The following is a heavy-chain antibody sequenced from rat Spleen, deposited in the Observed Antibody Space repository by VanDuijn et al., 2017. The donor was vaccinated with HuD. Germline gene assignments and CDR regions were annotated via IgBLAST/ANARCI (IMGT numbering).Heavy chain of an antibody. CDR3: ARSGYGGYEDWFAY. CDR2: ISWGGSST. D-gene: IGHD1-11*01. CDR1: GFTFDDYG. J-gene: IGHJ2*01. V-gene: IGHV5-7*01. Sequence: EVKLEESGGGLVHPGRSLKLSCVASGFTFDDYGMAWVRQAPKNGLEWVASISWGGSSTYYPDNVKGRFTISRNNAKNALYLQMNNLRSEDTATYYCARSGYGGYEDWFAYWGQGVMVTVSS.